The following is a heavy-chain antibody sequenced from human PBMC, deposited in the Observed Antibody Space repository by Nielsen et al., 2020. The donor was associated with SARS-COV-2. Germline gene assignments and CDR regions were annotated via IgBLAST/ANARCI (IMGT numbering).Heavy chain of an antibody. Sequence: GGSLRLSCAASGFTFSSYAMHWVRQAPGKGLEWVAVISYDGSNKYYADSVKGRFTISRDNSKNTLYLQMNSLRAEDTAVYYCAREGAGYGSGFDYWGQGTLVTVSS. J-gene: IGHJ4*02. CDR2: ISYDGSNK. D-gene: IGHD3-10*01. V-gene: IGHV3-30-3*01. CDR1: GFTFSSYA. CDR3: AREGAGYGSGFDY.